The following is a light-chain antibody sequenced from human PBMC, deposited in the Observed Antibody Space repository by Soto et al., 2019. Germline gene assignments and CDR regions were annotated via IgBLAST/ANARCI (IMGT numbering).Light chain of an antibody. Sequence: QSVLTQPPSVSGAPGQRVTIACTGNNSNIGTGFDVHWYRHFPGAAPKLLIYDDNNRPSGIPDRFSASKSGTSASLAITGLQGDDEANYYCQSYDTTLSGVVFGAGTKLTVL. CDR3: QSYDTTLSGVV. V-gene: IGLV1-40*01. CDR2: DDN. J-gene: IGLJ1*01. CDR1: NSNIGTGFD.